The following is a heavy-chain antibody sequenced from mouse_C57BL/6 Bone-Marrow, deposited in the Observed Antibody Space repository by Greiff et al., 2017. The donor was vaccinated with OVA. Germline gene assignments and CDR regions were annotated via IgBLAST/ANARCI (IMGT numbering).Heavy chain of an antibody. CDR2: ISDGGSYT. J-gene: IGHJ2*01. CDR3: ARGDYDYDGGVDY. V-gene: IGHV5-4*01. CDR1: GFTFSSYA. Sequence: EVQLQESGGGLVKPGGSLKLSCAASGFTFSSYAMSWVRQTPEKRLEWVATISDGGSYTYYPDNVKGRFTISRDNAKNNLYLQMSHLKSEDTAMYYCARGDYDYDGGVDYWGQGTTLTVSS. D-gene: IGHD2-4*01.